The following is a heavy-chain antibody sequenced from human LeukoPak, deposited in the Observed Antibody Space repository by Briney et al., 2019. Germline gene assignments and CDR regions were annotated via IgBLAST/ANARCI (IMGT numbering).Heavy chain of an antibody. J-gene: IGHJ4*02. CDR3: AKRINWNVDY. CDR2: IYPGDSDT. CDR1: GYSFTSHW. D-gene: IGHD1-1*01. Sequence: GESLKISCKGSGYSFTSHWIGWVRQMPGKGLEWMGIIYPGDSDTRYSPSFQGQVTISADKSISTAYLRWNSLKASDTAMYYCAKRINWNVDYWGQGTLVTVSS. V-gene: IGHV5-51*01.